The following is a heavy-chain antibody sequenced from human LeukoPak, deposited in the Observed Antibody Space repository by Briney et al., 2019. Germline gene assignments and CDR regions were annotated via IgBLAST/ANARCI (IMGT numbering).Heavy chain of an antibody. V-gene: IGHV1-8*01. Sequence: GASVKVSCKASGYTFTSYDINWVRQATGQGLEWIGWMNPNSGNTGYAQKFQGRVTMTRNTSISTAYMELSSLRSEDTAVYCCAREYYYDSPCWFDPWGQGTLVTVSS. D-gene: IGHD3-22*01. CDR1: GYTFTSYD. J-gene: IGHJ5*02. CDR2: MNPNSGNT. CDR3: AREYYYDSPCWFDP.